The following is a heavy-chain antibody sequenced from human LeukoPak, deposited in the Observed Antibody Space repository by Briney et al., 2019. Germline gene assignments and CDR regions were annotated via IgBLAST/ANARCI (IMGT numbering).Heavy chain of an antibody. V-gene: IGHV1-69*13. CDR1: GGTFSSYA. D-gene: IGHD5-24*01. Sequence: SVKVSCKASGGTFSSYAISWVRQAPGRGLEWMGGIIPIFGTANYAQKFQGRVTITADESTSTAYMELSSLRSEDTAVYYCARSSDGYNDAFDIWGQGTMVTVSS. J-gene: IGHJ3*02. CDR2: IIPIFGTA. CDR3: ARSSDGYNDAFDI.